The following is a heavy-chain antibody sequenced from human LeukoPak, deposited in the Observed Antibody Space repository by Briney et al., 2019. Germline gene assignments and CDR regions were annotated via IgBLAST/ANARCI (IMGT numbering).Heavy chain of an antibody. Sequence: GGSLRLSCAASGLTFSSYWMSWVRQAPGKGLEWVANIKQDGSEKYYVDSVKGRFTISRDNAKNSLYLQMNSLRAEDTAVYYCARELNDFWSGYYYWGQGTLVTVSS. V-gene: IGHV3-7*01. CDR2: IKQDGSEK. D-gene: IGHD3-3*01. J-gene: IGHJ4*02. CDR1: GLTFSSYW. CDR3: ARELNDFWSGYYY.